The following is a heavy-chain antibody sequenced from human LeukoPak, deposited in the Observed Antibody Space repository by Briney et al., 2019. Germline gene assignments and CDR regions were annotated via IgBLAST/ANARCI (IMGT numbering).Heavy chain of an antibody. Sequence: SVKVSCKASGGTFSSYPISWVRQAPGQGLEWMGGIIPIFDTASYAQKFQGRVTITADESTSTAYMELSSLRSEDTAVYYCAREDWNDGVTGYYGMDVWGKGTTVTVSS. CDR3: AREDWNDGVTGYYGMDV. J-gene: IGHJ6*04. D-gene: IGHD1-1*01. CDR1: GGTFSSYP. V-gene: IGHV1-69*13. CDR2: IIPIFDTA.